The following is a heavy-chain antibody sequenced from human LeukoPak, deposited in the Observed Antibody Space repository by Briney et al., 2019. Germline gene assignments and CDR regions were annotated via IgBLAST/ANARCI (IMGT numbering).Heavy chain of an antibody. CDR3: AREGYSSSLYGMDV. D-gene: IGHD6-6*01. CDR1: GGSISSGGYY. J-gene: IGHJ6*02. V-gene: IGHV4-61*08. Sequence: SETLSLTCTVSGGSISSGGYYWSWIRQHPGKGLEWIGYIYYSGSTNYNPSLKSRVTISVDTSKNQFSLKLSSVTAADTAVYYCAREGYSSSLYGMDVWGQGTTVTVSS. CDR2: IYYSGST.